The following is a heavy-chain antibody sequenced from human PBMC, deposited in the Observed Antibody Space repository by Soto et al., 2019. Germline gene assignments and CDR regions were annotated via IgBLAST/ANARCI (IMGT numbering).Heavy chain of an antibody. CDR1: GFTFSSYG. Sequence: VGSLRLSCAASGFTFSSYGMHWVRQAPGKGLEWVAVISYDGSNKYYADSVKGRFTISRDNSKNTLYLQMNSLRAEDTAVYYCANGMSYDSSGYLDYYYYYGRDVWGQGTTVTVSS. CDR3: ANGMSYDSSGYLDYYYYYGRDV. V-gene: IGHV3-30*18. J-gene: IGHJ6*02. D-gene: IGHD3-22*01. CDR2: ISYDGSNK.